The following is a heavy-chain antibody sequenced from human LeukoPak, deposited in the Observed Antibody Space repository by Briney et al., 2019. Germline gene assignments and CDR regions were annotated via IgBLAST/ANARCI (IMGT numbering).Heavy chain of an antibody. Sequence: PGGSLRLSCEVSGFTFSDHYMSWIRQAPGKRLEWVSYISSGSTYTNYADSVEGRFTISRDNAKNSLYLQMNSLRADDTAVYYCARGDYGGDYFDYWGQGTLVTVSS. J-gene: IGHJ4*02. D-gene: IGHD4-23*01. CDR3: ARGDYGGDYFDY. V-gene: IGHV3-11*05. CDR1: GFTFSDHY. CDR2: ISSGSTYT.